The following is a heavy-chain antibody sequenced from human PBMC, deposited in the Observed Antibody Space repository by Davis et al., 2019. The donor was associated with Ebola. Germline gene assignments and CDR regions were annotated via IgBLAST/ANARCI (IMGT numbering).Heavy chain of an antibody. CDR2: INHSGST. V-gene: IGHV4-34*01. D-gene: IGHD5-24*01. J-gene: IGHJ4*02. Sequence: PSETLSLTCAVYGGSFSGYYWSWIRQPPGKGLEWIGEINHSGSTNYNPSLKSRVTISVDTSKNQFSLKLSSVTAADTAVYYCASLESRKVEMATIHYFDYWGQGTLVTVSS. CDR1: GGSFSGYY. CDR3: ASLESRKVEMATIHYFDY.